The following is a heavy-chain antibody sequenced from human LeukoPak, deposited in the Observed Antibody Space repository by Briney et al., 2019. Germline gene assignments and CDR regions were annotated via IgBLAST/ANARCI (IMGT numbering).Heavy chain of an antibody. J-gene: IGHJ1*01. V-gene: IGHV3-23*01. CDR1: GFIFSDYA. CDR3: TRAPRGFQWFVEH. CDR2: ISGDGLKT. Sequence: PGGSLRLSCATSGFIFSDYAVAWVRQAPGKGLEWVSDISGDGLKTYYADSVKGRFAISRDSSKNMLYLQMNSLRAEDTAVYYCTRAPRGFQWFVEHWGQGTLVTVSS. D-gene: IGHD3-22*01.